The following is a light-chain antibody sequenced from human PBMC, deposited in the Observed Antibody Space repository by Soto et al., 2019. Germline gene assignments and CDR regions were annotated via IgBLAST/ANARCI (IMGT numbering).Light chain of an antibody. CDR1: QSISTY. Sequence: IQMTQSPSSLSASVGDRVTLTCRASQSISTYLRWYQQRPGQAPRLLIYAASSVQTGVPARFSGSGSGTDFTLTISSLHPEDSATYYCQESYTTLFTFGPGTRVDTK. V-gene: IGKV1-39*01. CDR3: QESYTTLFT. J-gene: IGKJ3*01. CDR2: AAS.